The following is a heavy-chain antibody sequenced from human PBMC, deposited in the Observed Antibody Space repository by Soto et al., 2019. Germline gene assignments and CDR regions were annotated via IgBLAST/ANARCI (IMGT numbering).Heavy chain of an antibody. CDR1: GGSFSGYY. Sequence: QVHLQQWGAGLLKPSETLSLTCAVYGGSFSGYYLTWIRQPPGTGLEWIGEINHSGSTNYNPSLKSRVTISVDTSKNQFSLKLTSVTAADTAVYYCARDKITGLFDYWGQGTLVTVSS. CDR3: ARDKITGLFDY. D-gene: IGHD2-8*02. V-gene: IGHV4-34*01. J-gene: IGHJ4*02. CDR2: INHSGST.